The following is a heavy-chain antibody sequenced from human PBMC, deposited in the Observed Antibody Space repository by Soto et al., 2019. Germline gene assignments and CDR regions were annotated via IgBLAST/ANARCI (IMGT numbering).Heavy chain of an antibody. J-gene: IGHJ3*02. V-gene: IGHV4-31*03. CDR1: GGSISSGGYY. D-gene: IGHD3-10*01. CDR2: IYYSGST. CDR3: ARERDGSGRKGGDAFDI. Sequence: QVQLQESGPGLVKPSQTLSLTCTVSGGSISSGGYYWSWIRQHPGKGLEWMGYIYYSGSTYYNPSLKSRVTISVDTSKNQFSLKLSSVTAADTAVYYCARERDGSGRKGGDAFDIWGQGTMVTVSS.